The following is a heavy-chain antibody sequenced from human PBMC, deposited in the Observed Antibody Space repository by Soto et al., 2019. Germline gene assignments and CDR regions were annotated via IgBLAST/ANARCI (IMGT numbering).Heavy chain of an antibody. CDR2: IYPGDSDT. J-gene: IGHJ3*02. CDR3: ATDPYSSGWFARAFDI. D-gene: IGHD6-19*01. Sequence: EVQLVQSGAEVKKPGESLKISCKGSGYSFTSYWIGWVRQMPGKGLEWMGIIYPGDSDTRYSPSFQGQVTISADKSISTAYLQWSSLKASDTAMYYCATDPYSSGWFARAFDIWGQGTMVTVSS. V-gene: IGHV5-51*03. CDR1: GYSFTSYW.